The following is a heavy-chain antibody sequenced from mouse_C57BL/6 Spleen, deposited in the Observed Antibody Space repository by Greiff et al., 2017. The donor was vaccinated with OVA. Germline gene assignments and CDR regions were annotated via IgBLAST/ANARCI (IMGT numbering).Heavy chain of an antibody. D-gene: IGHD3-2*02. CDR2: IHPNSGST. CDR3: ARSGPEDAMDY. CDR1: GYTFTSYW. J-gene: IGHJ4*01. V-gene: IGHV1-64*01. Sequence: VQLQQPGAELVKPGASVKLSCKASGYTFTSYWMHWVKQRPGQGLEWIGMIHPNSGSTNYNEKFKSKATLTVDKSSSTAYMQLSSLTSEDSAVYYCARSGPEDAMDYWGQGTSVTVSS.